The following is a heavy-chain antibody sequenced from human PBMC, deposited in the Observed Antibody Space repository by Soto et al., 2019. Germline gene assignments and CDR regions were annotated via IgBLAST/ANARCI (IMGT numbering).Heavy chain of an antibody. CDR3: AKDRYDDYGGIDY. J-gene: IGHJ4*02. V-gene: IGHV3-23*01. CDR2: ISGSGGST. CDR1: GFTFGDYA. D-gene: IGHD3-16*01. Sequence: PGGSLRLSCTASGFTFGDYAMSWFRQAPGKGLEWVSAISGSGGSTYYADSVKGRFTISRDTSKNTLFLQMNSLRAEDTAVYYCAKDRYDDYGGIDYWGQGTMVTV.